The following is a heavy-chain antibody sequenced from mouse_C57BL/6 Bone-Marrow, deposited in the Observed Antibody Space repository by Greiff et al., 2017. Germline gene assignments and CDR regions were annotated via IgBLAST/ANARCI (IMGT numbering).Heavy chain of an antibody. CDR3: AREGRYAMDY. V-gene: IGHV1-64*01. Sequence: QVQLKQPGAELVKPGASVKLSCKASGYTFTSYWMPWVKQRPGQGLEWIGMIHPNRGSTNYNEKFKSKATLTVDKSSSTAYMQLSSLTSEDSAVYYCAREGRYAMDYGGQGTSVTVSS. J-gene: IGHJ4*01. CDR2: IHPNRGST. CDR1: GYTFTSYW.